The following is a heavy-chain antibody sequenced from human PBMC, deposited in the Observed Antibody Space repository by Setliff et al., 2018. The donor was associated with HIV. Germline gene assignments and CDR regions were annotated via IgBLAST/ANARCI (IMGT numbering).Heavy chain of an antibody. CDR1: GGSISSGDYY. CDR2: IYYSGST. J-gene: IGHJ4*02. D-gene: IGHD5-18*01. V-gene: IGHV4-30-4*08. Sequence: PSETLSLTCTVSGGSISSGDYYWSWIRQPPGKGLEWIGYIYYSGSTYYNPSLKSRVTIPVDTSKNQFSLKLSSVTAADTAVYYCAVGRYSYGLYYFDYWGQGTLVTVSS. CDR3: AVGRYSYGLYYFDY.